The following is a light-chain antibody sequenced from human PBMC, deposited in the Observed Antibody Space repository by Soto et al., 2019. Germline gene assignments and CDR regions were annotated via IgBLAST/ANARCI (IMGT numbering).Light chain of an antibody. CDR2: DAS. V-gene: IGKV3D-15*01. CDR3: QQYSKSIT. Sequence: EIVMTQSPAPLSVSPGETATLSCRASQSFSNNVAWFKQKPGRAPRLLIYDASSRATGIPDRFSGSGSGTDFTLTISRLEPEDFAVYYCQQYSKSITLCQGTRLEIK. J-gene: IGKJ5*01. CDR1: QSFSNN.